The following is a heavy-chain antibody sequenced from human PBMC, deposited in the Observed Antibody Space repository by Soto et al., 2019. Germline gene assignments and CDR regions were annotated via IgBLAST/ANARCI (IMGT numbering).Heavy chain of an antibody. CDR1: GDSVSSNSAA. CDR3: ASSSAIYGEFCAQFDY. D-gene: IGHD3-16*01. CDR2: TYYRSKWYN. J-gene: IGHJ4*02. Sequence: SQTLSLTCAISGDSVSSNSAAWNWIRQSPSRGLEWLGRTYYRSKWYNDYAVSVKSRITINPDTSKNQISLQLNSVTPEDTAVYYCASSSAIYGEFCAQFDYWGRGILVTVSS. V-gene: IGHV6-1*01.